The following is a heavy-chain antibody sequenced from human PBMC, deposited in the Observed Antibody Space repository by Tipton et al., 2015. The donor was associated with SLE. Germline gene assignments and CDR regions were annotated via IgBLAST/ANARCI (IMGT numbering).Heavy chain of an antibody. D-gene: IGHD3-16*01. J-gene: IGHJ6*03. CDR2: VYYTGKT. CDR3: ARDLGSRYYDSSGPVGYMDV. CDR1: GVSLTSSAFH. Sequence: TLSLTCSVSGVSLTSSAFHWGWVRQPPGRGLEWIGTVYYTGKTYYNPSLRSRVTLSVDPSKNQFSLRLTSVTAADTAVYYCARDLGSRYYDSSGPVGYMDVWGNGTTVTVSS. V-gene: IGHV4-39*07.